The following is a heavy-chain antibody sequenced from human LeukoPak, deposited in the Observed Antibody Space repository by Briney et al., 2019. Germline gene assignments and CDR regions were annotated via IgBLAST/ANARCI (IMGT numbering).Heavy chain of an antibody. D-gene: IGHD3-9*01. CDR2: ITSTGEST. Sequence: HPGGSLRLSCAAAGFAFNDFAMSWVRQTPGKGLEWVSSITSTGESTYYADSLRGRFTISRDNSGGTLYLQMNSLRTEDSAVYYCAKRLSRGYFGKPIFDFWGQGALVTVSS. V-gene: IGHV3-23*01. CDR1: GFAFNDFA. J-gene: IGHJ4*02. CDR3: AKRLSRGYFGKPIFDF.